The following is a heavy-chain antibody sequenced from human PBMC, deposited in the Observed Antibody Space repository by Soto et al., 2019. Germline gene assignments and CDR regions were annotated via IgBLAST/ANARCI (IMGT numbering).Heavy chain of an antibody. CDR1: GGSFSGYY. CDR2: INHSGST. CDR3: ERDDFDWLLYRDLDAFDI. V-gene: IGHV4-34*01. Sequence: QVQLQQWGAGLLKPSETLSLTCAVYGGSFSGYYWSWIRQPPGKGLEGIGEINHSGSTNYNPSLKSRVTISVDTSQNQFSLKLSSVTAADTAVYYCERDDFDWLLYRDLDAFDIWGQGTMVTVSS. D-gene: IGHD3-9*01. J-gene: IGHJ3*02.